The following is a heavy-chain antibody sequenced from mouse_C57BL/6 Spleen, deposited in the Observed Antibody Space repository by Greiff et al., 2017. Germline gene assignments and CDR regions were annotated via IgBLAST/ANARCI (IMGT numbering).Heavy chain of an antibody. Sequence: EVKLVESGGGLVKPGGSLKLSCAASGFTFSDYGMHWVRQAPEKGLEWVAYISSGSSTIYYADTVKGRFTISRDNAKTTLCLQMTSLRCEDTAMYYCAMSSWALGAYYFDYWGQGTTLTVSS. D-gene: IGHD3-3*01. V-gene: IGHV5-17*01. CDR2: ISSGSSTI. CDR1: GFTFSDYG. CDR3: AMSSWALGAYYFDY. J-gene: IGHJ2*01.